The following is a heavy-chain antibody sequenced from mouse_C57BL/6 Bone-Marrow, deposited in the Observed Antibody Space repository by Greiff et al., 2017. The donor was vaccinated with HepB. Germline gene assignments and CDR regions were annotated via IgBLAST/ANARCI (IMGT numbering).Heavy chain of an antibody. J-gene: IGHJ3*01. CDR3: DSHEGSSYGCAY. CDR2: IDPEDGET. Sequence: VQLKQSGAELVKPGASVKLSCTASGFNIKDYYMHWVKQRTEQGLEWIGRIDPEDGETKSAPKFQGKATITADTSSNTAYLQLSSLTSEDTAVYYCDSHEGSSYGCAYWGQGTLVTVSA. CDR1: GFNIKDYY. D-gene: IGHD1-1*01. V-gene: IGHV14-2*01.